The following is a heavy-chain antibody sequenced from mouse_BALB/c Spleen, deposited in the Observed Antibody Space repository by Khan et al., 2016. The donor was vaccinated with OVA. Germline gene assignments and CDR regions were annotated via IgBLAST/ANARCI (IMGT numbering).Heavy chain of an antibody. CDR2: ISYSGRN. V-gene: IGHV3-2*02. CDR3: ARSVTITTVVATDFDY. D-gene: IGHD1-1*01. J-gene: IGHJ2*01. Sequence: EVQLQEPGTGLVNPSQSLSLTCTVTGYSITSDYAWNWSRQFQGNKLEWMGYISYSGRNSDNPSLKSRISNTRDTSKNQVFLQLNSVTTEDTVSYFSARSVTITTVVATDFDYWGQGTTLPVPS. CDR1: GYSITSDYA.